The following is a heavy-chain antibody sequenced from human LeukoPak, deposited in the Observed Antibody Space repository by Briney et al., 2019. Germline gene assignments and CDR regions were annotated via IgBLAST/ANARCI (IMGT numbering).Heavy chain of an antibody. J-gene: IGHJ5*02. D-gene: IGHD2-2*02. Sequence: SETLSLTCSVSGYTITGGYYWGWIRQPPGKGLEWIGSIYYSGSTYYNPSLKSRVTISVDTSKNQFSLKLSSVTAADTAVYYCARQRVPAAISRWFDPWGQGTLVTVSS. V-gene: IGHV4-38-2*02. CDR2: IYYSGST. CDR3: ARQRVPAAISRWFDP. CDR1: GYTITGGYY.